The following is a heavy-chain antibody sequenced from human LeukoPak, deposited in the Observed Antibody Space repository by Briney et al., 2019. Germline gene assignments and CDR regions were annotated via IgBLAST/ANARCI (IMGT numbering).Heavy chain of an antibody. J-gene: IGHJ4*02. Sequence: LRLSCVASGFTFSNSAMHWVRQPPGKGLEWIGYIHYSGSTNYNPSLKSRVTISVDTSKNQFSLKLSSVTAADTAVYYCARFRRDYGDYFDYGGQGTLVTVSS. D-gene: IGHD4-17*01. CDR1: GFTFSNSA. CDR3: ARFRRDYGDYFDY. CDR2: IHYSGST. V-gene: IGHV4-59*01.